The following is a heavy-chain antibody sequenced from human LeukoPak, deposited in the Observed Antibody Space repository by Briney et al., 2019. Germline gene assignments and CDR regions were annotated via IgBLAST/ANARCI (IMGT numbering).Heavy chain of an antibody. CDR3: ARQIASAGTAGFDF. CDR1: GGPISSYY. V-gene: IGHV4-4*07. D-gene: IGHD6-13*01. J-gene: IGHJ4*02. Sequence: SETLSLTCTVSGGPISSYYWSWIRQPAGKGLEWIGRIYSTGSTNYNPSLKSRVTMSVDTSKNQFSLRLRSVTAADTAVYYCARQIASAGTAGFDFWGQGALVTVSS. CDR2: IYSTGST.